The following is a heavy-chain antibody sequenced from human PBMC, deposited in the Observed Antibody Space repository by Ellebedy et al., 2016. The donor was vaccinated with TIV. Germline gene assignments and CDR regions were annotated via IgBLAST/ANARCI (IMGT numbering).Heavy chain of an antibody. V-gene: IGHV1-18*01. CDR2: ISAYNGNT. Sequence: AASVTVSCKASGYTFTSHGISWVRQATGQGLEWMGWISAYNGNTNYAEKLQGRVTMTTDTSKSTAYLELRSLRSDDTAVYYCARETYGRNFDYWGQGTLVTVSS. J-gene: IGHJ4*02. D-gene: IGHD3-10*02. CDR3: ARETYGRNFDY. CDR1: GYTFTSHG.